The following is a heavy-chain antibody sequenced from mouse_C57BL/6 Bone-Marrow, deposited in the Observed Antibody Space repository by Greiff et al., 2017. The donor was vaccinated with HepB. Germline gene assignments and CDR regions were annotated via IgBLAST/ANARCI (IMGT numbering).Heavy chain of an antibody. CDR2: IDPSDSYT. Sequence: QVQLQQSGAELVMPGASVKLSCKASGYTFTSYWMHWVKQRPGQGLEWIGEIDPSDSYTNYNQKFKGKSTLTVDKSSSTAYMQLSSLTSEDSAVYYGASAHYGSSSDWYFDVWGTGTTVTVSS. D-gene: IGHD1-1*01. CDR3: ASAHYGSSSDWYFDV. CDR1: GYTFTSYW. V-gene: IGHV1-69*01. J-gene: IGHJ1*03.